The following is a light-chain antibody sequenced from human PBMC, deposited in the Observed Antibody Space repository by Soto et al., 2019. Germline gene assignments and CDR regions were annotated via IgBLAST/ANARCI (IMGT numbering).Light chain of an antibody. CDR3: RSYTTSSTYV. V-gene: IGLV2-14*01. CDR1: SGDIGAHNY. Sequence: QSVLTQPASVSGSPGQSITISCTGTSGDIGAHNYVSWYQHRPGKAPKLMIYDVYSRPSDISDRFSGSKSSNTASLTISGLQAEDEADYYCRSYTTSSTYVFGPGTKVTVL. J-gene: IGLJ1*01. CDR2: DVY.